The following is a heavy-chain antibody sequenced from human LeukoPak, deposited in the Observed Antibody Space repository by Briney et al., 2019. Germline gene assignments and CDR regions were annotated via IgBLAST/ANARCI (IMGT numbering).Heavy chain of an antibody. J-gene: IGHJ3*02. Sequence: ASVKVSCKASGYTFTGYYMHWVRQAPGQGLEWMGWINPNSGGTNYAQKFQGRVTMTRDTSISTAYMELSRLRSDDTAVYYCARTVIPFWGGDAFDIWGQGTMVTVSS. D-gene: IGHD7-27*01. V-gene: IGHV1-2*02. CDR1: GYTFTGYY. CDR2: INPNSGGT. CDR3: ARTVIPFWGGDAFDI.